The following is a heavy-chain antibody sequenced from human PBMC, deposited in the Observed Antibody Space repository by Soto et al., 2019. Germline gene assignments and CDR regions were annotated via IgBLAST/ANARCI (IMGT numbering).Heavy chain of an antibody. CDR3: SRAKETVKTAYCGGYCYSVDY. Sequence: QVQLVQSGAEVKKPGSSVKVSCKASGGTFSSYAISWVRQAPGQGLEWMGGIIPIFGTANYAQKFQGRVTITAAESTRTALMELSSLRSEDTAVYCCSRAKETVKTAYCGGYCYSVDYLGQGTLVTVSS. J-gene: IGHJ4*02. V-gene: IGHV1-69*01. CDR2: IIPIFGTA. CDR1: GGTFSSYA. D-gene: IGHD2-21*02.